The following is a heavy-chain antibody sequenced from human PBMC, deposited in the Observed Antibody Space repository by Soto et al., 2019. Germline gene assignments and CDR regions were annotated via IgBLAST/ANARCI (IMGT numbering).Heavy chain of an antibody. CDR2: VSASGSLT. CDR3: AKGDCSGGRCYRGFDY. V-gene: IGHV3-23*01. D-gene: IGHD2-15*01. CDR1: CFTFSSYY. Sequence: EVQVLEAGGGLVQPGGSLRLSCAASCFTFSSYYMSWVRQAPGKGLEWDSGVSASGSLTSYADSAKGRFTISRDNAKDTVFLQMSRLRAEDTAVYFCAKGDCSGGRCYRGFDYWGQGTLVTVSS. J-gene: IGHJ4*02.